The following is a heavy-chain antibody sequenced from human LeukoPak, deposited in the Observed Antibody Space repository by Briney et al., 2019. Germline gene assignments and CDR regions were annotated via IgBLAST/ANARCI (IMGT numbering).Heavy chain of an antibody. D-gene: IGHD6-6*01. Sequence: SETLSLTCTVSGGSISSGGYYWSWIRQPPGKGLEWIGYIYHSGSTYYNPSLKSRVTISVDSSKNQFSLKLSSVTAADTAVYYCARVGSEYSSSSVDYWGQGTLVTVSS. CDR3: ARVGSEYSSSSVDY. CDR1: GGSISSGGYY. J-gene: IGHJ4*02. CDR2: IYHSGST. V-gene: IGHV4-30-2*01.